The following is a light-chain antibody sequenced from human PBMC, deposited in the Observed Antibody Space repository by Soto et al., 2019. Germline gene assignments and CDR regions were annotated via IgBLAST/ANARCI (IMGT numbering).Light chain of an antibody. Sequence: EIVLTQSPGTLSLSPGERATLSCRASRSLSSSYVVWYQQKPGQAPRLLIYAASRRATGIPDRFSGSGSAQEYTLTISRLEAEDFAVYYCQQQGTFGQGTRLEIK. V-gene: IGKV3-20*01. CDR3: QQQGT. CDR2: AAS. CDR1: RSLSSSY. J-gene: IGKJ2*01.